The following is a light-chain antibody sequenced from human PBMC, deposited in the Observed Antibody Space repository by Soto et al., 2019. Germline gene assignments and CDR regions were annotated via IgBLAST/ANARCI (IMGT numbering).Light chain of an antibody. V-gene: IGKV1-39*01. CDR3: QQSSSRWT. CDR2: AAS. Sequence: DIQMTQSPSSLSASVGERVIISCRASQNVGTYVNWYQQTAGEAPRLLIYAASGLQPGVPSRFSGSGSGTDFTLTIASLQPEDFASYYCQQSSSRWTFGQGTEVHI. J-gene: IGKJ1*01. CDR1: QNVGTY.